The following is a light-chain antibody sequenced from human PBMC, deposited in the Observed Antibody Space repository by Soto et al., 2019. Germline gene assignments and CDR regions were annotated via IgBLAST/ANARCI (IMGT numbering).Light chain of an antibody. V-gene: IGLV2-8*01. Sequence: QSVLTQPPSASGSFGQSVTISCTGTSSDVGGYNYVSWYQQHPGKAPKLMIYEVSERPSGVPDRFSGSKSGNTASLTVSGLQADDEADYYCFSYSGPTYHYVFRTGPKGTVL. CDR3: FSYSGPTYHYV. CDR2: EVS. J-gene: IGLJ1*01. CDR1: SSDVGGYNY.